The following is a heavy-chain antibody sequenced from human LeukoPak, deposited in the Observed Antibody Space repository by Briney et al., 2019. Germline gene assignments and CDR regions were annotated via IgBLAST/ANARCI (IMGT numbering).Heavy chain of an antibody. CDR1: GYTLSSYY. CDR2: INPSGGST. D-gene: IGHD2-21*02. V-gene: IGHV1-46*01. Sequence: ASVKVSCKASGYTLSSYYIHWVRQAPGQGLEWMGFINPSGGSTTYAQKLQGRVTMTTDTSTSTAYMELRSLRSDDTAVYYCARDLGPHIVVVTATRKGHFDYWGQGTLVTVSS. J-gene: IGHJ4*02. CDR3: ARDLGPHIVVVTATRKGHFDY.